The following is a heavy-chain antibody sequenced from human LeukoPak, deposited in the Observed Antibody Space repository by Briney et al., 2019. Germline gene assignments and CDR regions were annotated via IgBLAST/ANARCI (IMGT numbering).Heavy chain of an antibody. D-gene: IGHD3-22*01. CDR2: IYYSGST. V-gene: IGHV4-59*01. Sequence: SETLSLTCTVSGGSISSYYWSWIRQPPGKGLEWIGYIYYSGSTNYNPSLKSRVTISVDTSKNQFSLKLSSVTAADTAVYYCARAYTYYYDSSGYYFGYNWFDHWGQGTLVTVSS. CDR3: ARAYTYYYDSSGYYFGYNWFDH. J-gene: IGHJ5*02. CDR1: GGSISSYY.